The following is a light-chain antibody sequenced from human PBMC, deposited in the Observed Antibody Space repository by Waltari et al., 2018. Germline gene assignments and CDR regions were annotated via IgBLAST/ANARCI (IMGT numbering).Light chain of an antibody. CDR2: VAS. Sequence: EIVLTQSPGTLSLSPGDGATLSCRTSQSVGRSLAWYQQQRSQAPRLLIDVASSRAAGIPDRFSGSGSGTDYSLTISRLEPEDFAVYYCQHYVTLPVTFGQGTKMEIK. CDR3: QHYVTLPVT. J-gene: IGKJ1*01. V-gene: IGKV3-20*01. CDR1: QSVGRS.